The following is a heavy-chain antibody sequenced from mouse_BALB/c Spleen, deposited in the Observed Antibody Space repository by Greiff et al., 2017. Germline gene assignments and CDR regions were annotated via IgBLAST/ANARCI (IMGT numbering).Heavy chain of an antibody. D-gene: IGHD2-3*01. J-gene: IGHJ1*01. CDR1: GYYITSGYY. Sequence: VQLKQSGPGLVKPSQSLSLTCSVTGYYITSGYYWNWIRQFPGNKLEWMGYISYDGSNNYNPSLKNRISITRDTSKNQFFLKLNSVTTEDTATYYCARHYDGYVDVWGAGTTVTVSS. CDR3: ARHYDGYVDV. CDR2: ISYDGSN. V-gene: IGHV3-6*02.